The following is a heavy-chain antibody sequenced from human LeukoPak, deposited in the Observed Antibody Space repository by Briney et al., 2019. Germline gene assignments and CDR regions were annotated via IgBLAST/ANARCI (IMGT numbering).Heavy chain of an antibody. D-gene: IGHD1-26*01. V-gene: IGHV1-69*13. CDR2: IIPIFGTA. CDR3: ARDLVGATQG. Sequence: SVKVSCKASGCTFSSYAISWVRQAPGQGLEWMGGIIPIFGTANYAQKFQGRGTITADESTSTGYMELSSLRSEDTAVYYCARDLVGATQGWGQGTLVTVSS. J-gene: IGHJ4*02. CDR1: GCTFSSYA.